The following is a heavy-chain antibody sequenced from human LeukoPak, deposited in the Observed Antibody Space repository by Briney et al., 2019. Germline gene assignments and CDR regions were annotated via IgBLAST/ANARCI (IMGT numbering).Heavy chain of an antibody. J-gene: IGHJ4*02. V-gene: IGHV3-30*02. CDR2: IRYDGSNK. CDR3: AKDPTGGSGSQYYFDY. Sequence: GGSLRLPCAASGFTFSSYGMHWVRQAPGKGLEWVAFIRYDGSNKYYADSVKGRFTISRDNSKNTLYLQMNSLRAEDTAVYYCAKDPTGGSGSQYYFDYWGQGTLVTVSS. D-gene: IGHD3-10*01. CDR1: GFTFSSYG.